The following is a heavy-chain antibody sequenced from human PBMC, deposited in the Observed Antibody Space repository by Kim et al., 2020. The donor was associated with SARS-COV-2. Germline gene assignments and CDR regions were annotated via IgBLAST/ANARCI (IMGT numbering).Heavy chain of an antibody. CDR3: TRRLPGPDYYYGMDV. CDR2: IRSKANSYAT. J-gene: IGHJ6*02. CDR1: GFTFSGSA. V-gene: IGHV3-73*01. Sequence: GGSLRLSCAASGFTFSGSAMHWVRQASGKGLEWVGRIRSKANSYATAYAASVKGRFTISRDDSKNTAYLQKNSLKTEDTAVYYCTRRLPGPDYYYGMDVWGQGTTVTVSS.